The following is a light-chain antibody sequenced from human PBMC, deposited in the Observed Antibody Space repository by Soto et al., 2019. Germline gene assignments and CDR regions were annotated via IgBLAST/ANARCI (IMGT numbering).Light chain of an antibody. CDR3: HTWGTGIEV. CDR2: LNSDGSH. V-gene: IGLV4-69*01. J-gene: IGLJ1*01. CDR1: SGHGSYA. Sequence: QSVLTQSPSASASLGASVKLTCTLTSGHGSYAIAWHQQQPEKGPRFSMKLNSDGSHSKGAGIPDRFSGSSSGAERYLTISSLQSEDEADYFCHTWGTGIEVFGTGTKLTVL.